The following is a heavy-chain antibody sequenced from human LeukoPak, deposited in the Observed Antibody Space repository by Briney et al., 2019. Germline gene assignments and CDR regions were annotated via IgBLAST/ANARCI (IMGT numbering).Heavy chain of an antibody. J-gene: IGHJ4*02. CDR2: INPNSGGT. D-gene: IGHD5-24*01. CDR3: ARDRGDGYEDLEWDY. CDR1: GYTFTGYY. Sequence: ASVKVSCKASGYTFTGYYMHWVRQAPGQGLEWMGWINPNSGGTNYAQKFQGRVTMTRDTSISTAYMELSRLRSDDTAVYYCARDRGDGYEDLEWDYWGQGTLVTVSS. V-gene: IGHV1-2*02.